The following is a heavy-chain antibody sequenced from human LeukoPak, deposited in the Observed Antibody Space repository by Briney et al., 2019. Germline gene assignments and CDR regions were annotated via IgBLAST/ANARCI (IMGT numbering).Heavy chain of an antibody. J-gene: IGHJ4*02. CDR3: ARDGGSGAVGY. D-gene: IGHD1-26*01. CDR1: GFTFSSYS. Sequence: GGTLRLSCAASGFTFSSYSMNWVRQAPGKGLEWVSSISSSSSYIYYADSVKGRFTISRDNAKNSLYLQMNSLRAEDAAVYYCARDGGSGAVGYWGQGTLVTVSS. CDR2: ISSSSSYI. V-gene: IGHV3-21*01.